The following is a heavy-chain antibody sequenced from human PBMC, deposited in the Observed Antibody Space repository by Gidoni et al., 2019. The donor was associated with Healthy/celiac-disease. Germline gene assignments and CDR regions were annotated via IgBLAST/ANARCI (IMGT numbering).Heavy chain of an antibody. V-gene: IGHV5-51*01. CDR3: ARHEYSSGWYGGNYYDYGMDV. CDR1: GYSFTSYW. Sequence: EVQLVQSGAEVKKPGESLKISCQGSGYSFTSYWIGWVRQMPGKGLEWMGIIYPGDSDTRYSPSFQGQVTISADKSISTAYLQWSSLKASDTAMYYCARHEYSSGWYGGNYYDYGMDVWGQGTTVTVSS. D-gene: IGHD6-19*01. CDR2: IYPGDSDT. J-gene: IGHJ6*02.